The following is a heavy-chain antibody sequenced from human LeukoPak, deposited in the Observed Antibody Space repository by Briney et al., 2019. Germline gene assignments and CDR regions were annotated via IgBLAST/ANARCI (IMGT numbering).Heavy chain of an antibody. CDR3: ARDPIAAAGTGAPFDP. V-gene: IGHV1-8*01. CDR1: GYTFTSFD. J-gene: IGHJ5*02. D-gene: IGHD6-13*01. Sequence: RASVKVSCKASGYTFTSFDINWVQQATGQGLEWMGWMNPNSGNTGSAQKFQGRITMTRNTSITTAYMELSSLRSEDTAVYYCARDPIAAAGTGAPFDPWGQGTLVTVSS. CDR2: MNPNSGNT.